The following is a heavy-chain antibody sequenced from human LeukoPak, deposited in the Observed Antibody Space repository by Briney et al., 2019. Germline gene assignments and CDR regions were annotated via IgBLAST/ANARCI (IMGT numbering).Heavy chain of an antibody. J-gene: IGHJ5*02. CDR3: ARVGWDQNWFDP. V-gene: IGHV4-38-2*02. Sequence: PSETLSLTCTVSGYSISSGYYWGWIRQPPGKGLEWIGSIYHSGSTYYNPSLKSRVTISVDTSKNQFSLKLSSVTAADTAVYYCARVGWDQNWFDPWGQGTLVTVSS. CDR1: GYSISSGYY. D-gene: IGHD1-26*01. CDR2: IYHSGST.